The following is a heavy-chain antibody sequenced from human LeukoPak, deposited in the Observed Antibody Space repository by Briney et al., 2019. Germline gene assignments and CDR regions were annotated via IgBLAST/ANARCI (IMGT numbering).Heavy chain of an antibody. CDR2: MNPNSGNT. J-gene: IGHJ3*02. CDR3: AREAASYDFWSGYYVLGRYDAFDI. CDR1: GYTFTSYD. V-gene: IGHV1-8*03. D-gene: IGHD3-3*01. Sequence: ASVKVSCKASGYTFTSYDINWVRQATGQGLEWMGWMNPNSGNTGYAQKFQGRVTITRNTSIGTAYMELSSLRSEDTAVYYCAREAASYDFWSGYYVLGRYDAFDIWGQGTMVTVSS.